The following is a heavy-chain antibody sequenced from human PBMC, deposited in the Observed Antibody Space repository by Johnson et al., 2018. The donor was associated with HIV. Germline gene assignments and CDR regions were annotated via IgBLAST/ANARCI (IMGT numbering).Heavy chain of an antibody. CDR3: ARDTWGLDAFDI. CDR1: GFTFSSYW. D-gene: IGHD2-21*01. CDR2: IKQDGSEK. Sequence: VQVVESGGGLVQPGGSLRLSCAASGFTFSSYWMSWVRQAPGQGLEWVANIKQDGSEKYYVDSVKGRFTISRDNSKNTLYLQMNSLRAEDTAVYYCARDTWGLDAFDIWGQGTMVTVSS. J-gene: IGHJ3*02. V-gene: IGHV3-7*05.